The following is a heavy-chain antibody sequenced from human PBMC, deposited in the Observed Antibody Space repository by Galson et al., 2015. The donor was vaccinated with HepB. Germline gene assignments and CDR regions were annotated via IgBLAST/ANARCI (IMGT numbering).Heavy chain of an antibody. J-gene: IGHJ4*02. D-gene: IGHD3-22*01. CDR2: IYPGDSDT. CDR3: ARLSYDSSASRSFDY. V-gene: IGHV5-51*01. CDR1: GYSFTSYW. Sequence: QSGAEVKKPGESLKISCKGSGYSFTSYWIGWVRQMPGKGLEWMGTIYPGDSDTRYSPSFQGQVTISADKSISTAYLQWSSLKASDTAMYYCARLSYDSSASRSFDYWAQGTLVTVSS.